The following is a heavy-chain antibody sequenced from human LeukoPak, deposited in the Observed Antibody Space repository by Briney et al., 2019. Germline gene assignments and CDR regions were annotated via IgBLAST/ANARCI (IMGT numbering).Heavy chain of an antibody. V-gene: IGHV3-53*05. D-gene: IGHD6-13*01. Sequence: QPGGSLRLSCAASXFSVSTNYMTWVRQAPGKGLEWVSVIYSDGSRFYADSVKGRFTISRDNSKNTLYLQMNSLRAEDTAVYYCAKYLAGAWYYIDCWGQGTLVTVSS. CDR2: IYSDGSR. CDR1: XFSVSTNY. CDR3: AKYLAGAWYYIDC. J-gene: IGHJ4*02.